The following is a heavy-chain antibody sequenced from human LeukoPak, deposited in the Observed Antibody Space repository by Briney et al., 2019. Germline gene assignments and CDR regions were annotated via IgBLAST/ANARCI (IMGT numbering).Heavy chain of an antibody. CDR1: GYTFTSYG. V-gene: IGHV1-18*01. D-gene: IGHD3-22*01. Sequence: ASVKVSCKASGYTFTSYGISWVRQAQGQGKEWMGWISAYNGNTNYEQKLQGRVKMTTDTDKSKDYMEMRSERSDDTAVYYCARVFGGYYDSSGYRWFDPWGQGTLVTVSS. CDR3: ARVFGGYYDSSGYRWFDP. J-gene: IGHJ5*02. CDR2: ISAYNGNT.